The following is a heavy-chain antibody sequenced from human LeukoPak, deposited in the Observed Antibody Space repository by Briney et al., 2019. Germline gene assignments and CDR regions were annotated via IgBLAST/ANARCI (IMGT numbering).Heavy chain of an antibody. D-gene: IGHD2-21*02. CDR3: ARDEKYCGGDCFDDY. J-gene: IGHJ4*02. CDR1: GFTFKIYS. Sequence: GGSLRLSCAAYGFTFKIYSVNWVRQAQGKGLECVSSISRSSNYIHYADSVKGRFTISRDNAKNSVYLQMNSLRAEDTAVYYCARDEKYCGGDCFDDYWGQGTLVTVSS. V-gene: IGHV3-21*04. CDR2: ISRSSNYI.